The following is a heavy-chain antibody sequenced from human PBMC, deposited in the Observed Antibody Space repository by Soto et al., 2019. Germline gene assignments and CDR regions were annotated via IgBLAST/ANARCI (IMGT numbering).Heavy chain of an antibody. CDR1: GYTFTGYY. J-gene: IGHJ6*02. Sequence: ASVKVSCKASGYTFTGYYMHWVRQAPGQGLEWMGWINPNSGGTNYAQKFQGWVTMTRDTSISTAYMELSRLRSDDTAAYYCARDPGNTAMAQDYYYYYGMDVWGQGTTVTVSS. CDR2: INPNSGGT. D-gene: IGHD5-18*01. CDR3: ARDPGNTAMAQDYYYYYGMDV. V-gene: IGHV1-2*04.